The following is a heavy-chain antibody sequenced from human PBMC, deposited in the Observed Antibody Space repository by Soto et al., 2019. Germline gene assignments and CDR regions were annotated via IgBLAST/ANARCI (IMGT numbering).Heavy chain of an antibody. CDR2: INPSGGST. D-gene: IGHD3-22*01. V-gene: IGHV1-46*01. CDR1: GYTFTSYY. CDR3: ARDLYYDSSGGGGFFDY. J-gene: IGHJ4*02. Sequence: QVQLVQSGAEVKKPGASVKVSCKASGYTFTSYYMHWVRQAPGQGLEWMGIINPSGGSTSYAQKFPGRVTMTRDTCTSTVYMGLSSLISEDTVVYYWARDLYYDSSGGGGFFDYWGQGTLVTVSS.